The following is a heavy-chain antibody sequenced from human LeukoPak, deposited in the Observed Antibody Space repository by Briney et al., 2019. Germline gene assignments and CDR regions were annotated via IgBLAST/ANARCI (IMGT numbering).Heavy chain of an antibody. CDR1: GGSFSGYY. D-gene: IGHD7-27*01. CDR3: ARREFPLLGPYFFDY. Sequence: WETLSLTCAVYGGSFSGYYWTWIRQPPGKGLECVGEINQSGSTNYKPSLKSRVTISVDTSKNQFSLMLSSVTAADTAVYYCARREFPLLGPYFFDYWGQGTLVTVSS. CDR2: INQSGST. J-gene: IGHJ4*02. V-gene: IGHV4-34*01.